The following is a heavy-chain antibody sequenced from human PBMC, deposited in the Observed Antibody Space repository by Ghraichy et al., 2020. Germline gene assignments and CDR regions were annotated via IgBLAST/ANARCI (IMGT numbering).Heavy chain of an antibody. CDR3: ARGDWLEFAPRSGLDV. Sequence: SETLSLTCAVHGGSFTNYYWTWIRQIPGQGLEYIGEITYRGRPSYNPSLRGRVTLSVDTSKNQFSLNVNSVIAADSALYYCARGDWLEFAPRSGLDVWGQGTLVTVSS. D-gene: IGHD6-25*01. V-gene: IGHV4-34*01. CDR1: GGSFTNYY. J-gene: IGHJ3*01. CDR2: ITYRGRP.